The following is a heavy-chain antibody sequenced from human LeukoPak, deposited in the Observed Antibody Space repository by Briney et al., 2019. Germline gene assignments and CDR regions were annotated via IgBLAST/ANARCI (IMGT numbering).Heavy chain of an antibody. CDR1: GGSISSGGYS. V-gene: IGHV4-30-2*01. CDR3: ARERLSWFDP. J-gene: IGHJ5*02. Sequence: PSQTLSLTCAVSGGSISSGGYSWSWIRQPPGKGLEWIGYIYHSGSTYYNPSLKSRVTISVDRSKNQFSLKLSSVTAADTAVYYCARERLSWFDPWGQGTLVTVSS. D-gene: IGHD3-22*01. CDR2: IYHSGST.